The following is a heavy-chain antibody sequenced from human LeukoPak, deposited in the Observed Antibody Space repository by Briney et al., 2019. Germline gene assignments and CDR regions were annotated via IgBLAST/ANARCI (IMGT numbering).Heavy chain of an antibody. V-gene: IGHV4-34*01. J-gene: IGHJ6*02. Sequence: SETLSLTCAVYGGSFSGYYWSWIRQPPGKGLEWIGEINHSGSTNYNPSLKSRVTISVDTSKNQSSLKLSSVPAADTAVYYCARKGSRGSGSYYRKPPYYYYGMDVWGQGTTVTVSS. CDR2: INHSGST. CDR3: ARKGSRGSGSYYRKPPYYYYGMDV. D-gene: IGHD3-10*01. CDR1: GGSFSGYY.